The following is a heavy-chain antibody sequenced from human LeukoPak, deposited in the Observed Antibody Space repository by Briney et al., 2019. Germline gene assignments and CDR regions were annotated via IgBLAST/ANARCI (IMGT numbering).Heavy chain of an antibody. D-gene: IGHD6-13*01. V-gene: IGHV4-59*01. CDR3: ARSGLYSTSVRGFDI. J-gene: IGHJ3*02. CDR2: IYYSGST. Sequence: PSGTPSLTCTVSGGSISSYYWSWIRQPPGKGLEWIGYIYYSGSTNDNPSLKSRVTMSVDTSTKQFSLKLTSVTAADTAVYYCARSGLYSTSVRGFDIWGQGTMATVSS. CDR1: GGSISSYY.